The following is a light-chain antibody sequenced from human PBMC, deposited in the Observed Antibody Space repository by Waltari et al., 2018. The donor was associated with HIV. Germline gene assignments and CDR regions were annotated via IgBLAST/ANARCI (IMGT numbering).Light chain of an antibody. Sequence: QSALTQPPSVSGAPGQRVTISCPGTRSNIGAGVFVHWDQHLPGTAPKLLVYSDINRPSGVPDRFSGSKSGTSASLVITGLQAEDEADYYCQSYDSSLRASVFGGGTKLTVL. V-gene: IGLV1-40*01. CDR2: SDI. J-gene: IGLJ2*01. CDR3: QSYDSSLRASV. CDR1: RSNIGAGVF.